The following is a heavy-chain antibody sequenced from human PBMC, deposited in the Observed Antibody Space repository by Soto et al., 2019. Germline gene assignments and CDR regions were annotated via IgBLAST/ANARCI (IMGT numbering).Heavy chain of an antibody. V-gene: IGHV3-23*01. D-gene: IGHD3-3*01. CDR1: GFSFGSYA. J-gene: IGHJ4*02. CDR2: ISGSDGKT. CDR3: ARWSYLDY. Sequence: GGSLTLSCAASGFSFGSYALSWGRLGPGKGQERVSTISGSDGKTFYADSVKGRFSISRDTSQNNLYLQMNSLRTDDTGIYYCARWSYLDYWGQGTRVTVSS.